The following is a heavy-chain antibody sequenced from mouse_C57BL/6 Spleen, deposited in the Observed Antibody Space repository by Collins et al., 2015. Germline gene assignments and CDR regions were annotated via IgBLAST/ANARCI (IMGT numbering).Heavy chain of an antibody. CDR3: ARGSRGQTPFAY. J-gene: IGHJ3*01. V-gene: IGHV3-6*01. Sequence: DVQLQESGPGLVKPSQSLSLTCSVTGYSITSGYYWNWIRQFPGNKLEWMGYISYDGSNNYNPSLKNRISITRDTSKNQFFLKLNSVTTEDTATYYCARGSRGQTPFAYWGQGTLVTVSA. CDR2: ISYDGSN. CDR1: GYSITSGYY.